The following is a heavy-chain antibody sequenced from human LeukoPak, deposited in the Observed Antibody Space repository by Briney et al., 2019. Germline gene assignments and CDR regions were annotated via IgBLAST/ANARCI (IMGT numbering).Heavy chain of an antibody. D-gene: IGHD2-2*01. Sequence: GGSLRLSCAASGFTFSSYSMNWVRQAPGKGLEWVSSISSSSSYIYYADSVKGRFTISRDNAKNSLYLQMNSLRAEDTAVYYCARVSDCSSTSCYWGQGTLVTVSS. J-gene: IGHJ4*02. CDR2: ISSSSSYI. CDR1: GFTFSSYS. CDR3: ARVSDCSSTSCY. V-gene: IGHV3-21*01.